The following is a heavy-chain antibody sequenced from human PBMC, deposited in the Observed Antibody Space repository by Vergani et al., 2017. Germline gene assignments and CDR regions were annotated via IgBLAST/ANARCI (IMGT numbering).Heavy chain of an antibody. Sequence: EVQLVQSGAEVKKPGESLRISCKGSGYSFTSYWISWVRQMPGKGLGWMGRIDPSDSYTNYSPSFQGHVTISADKSISTAYLQWSSLKASDTAMYYCASALGAKWYYYGMDVWGQGTTVTVSS. CDR2: IDPSDSYT. V-gene: IGHV5-10-1*01. J-gene: IGHJ6*02. CDR1: GYSFTSYW. D-gene: IGHD1-26*01. CDR3: ASALGAKWYYYGMDV.